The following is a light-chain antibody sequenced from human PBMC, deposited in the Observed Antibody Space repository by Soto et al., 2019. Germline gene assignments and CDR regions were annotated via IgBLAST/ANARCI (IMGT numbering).Light chain of an antibody. V-gene: IGKV1-5*01. CDR1: QNINTW. CDR3: QQYNSYSS. CDR2: DAS. J-gene: IGKJ1*01. Sequence: DIQMTQSPSTLSASVGDRVTITCRASQNINTWLAWYQQKPGKAPKLLIFDASSLERGVPLRFSGSGSGTEFTLTISSLQPEDFATYYCQQYNSYSSFGQGTKVDIK.